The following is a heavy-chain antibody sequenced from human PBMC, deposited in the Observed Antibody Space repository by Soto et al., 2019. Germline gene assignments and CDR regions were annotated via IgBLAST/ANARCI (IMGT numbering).Heavy chain of an antibody. CDR1: GGSISSYY. V-gene: IGHV4-59*08. J-gene: IGHJ4*02. D-gene: IGHD4-17*01. CDR3: ARRYGPGFDY. CDR2: IYYSGST. Sequence: SETLSLTCTVSGGSISSYYWSWIRQPPGKGLEWIGDIYYSGSTNYNPSLKSRVTISVDTPKNQFSLKLSSVTAADTAVYYCARRYGPGFDYWGQGTLVTVSS.